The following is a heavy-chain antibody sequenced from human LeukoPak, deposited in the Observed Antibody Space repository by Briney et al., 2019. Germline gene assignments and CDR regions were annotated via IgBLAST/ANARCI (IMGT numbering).Heavy chain of an antibody. CDR3: ARDRRGYYGSGSFDAFDI. J-gene: IGHJ3*02. CDR1: GXTVSSNY. CDR2: IYSGGST. V-gene: IGHV3-53*01. D-gene: IGHD3-10*01. Sequence: GGSLRLSCAASGXTVSSNYMSWVRQAPGKGLEWVSVIYSGGSTYYADSVKGRFTISRDNSKNTLYLQMNSLRAEDTAVYYCARDRRGYYGSGSFDAFDIWGQGTMVTVSS.